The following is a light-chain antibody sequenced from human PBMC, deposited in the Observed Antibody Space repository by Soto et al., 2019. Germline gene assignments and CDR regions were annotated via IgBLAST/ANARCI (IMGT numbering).Light chain of an antibody. Sequence: EIVLTQPPATLSLSPGERATLSCRASQSVSSYLAWYQQKPGQAPRLLIYDASNRATGIPARFSGSGSGTDFTLTISSLEPEDFAVYYCQQRSNWPPVLTFGGGTKVEIK. J-gene: IGKJ4*01. CDR1: QSVSSY. CDR3: QQRSNWPPVLT. CDR2: DAS. V-gene: IGKV3-11*01.